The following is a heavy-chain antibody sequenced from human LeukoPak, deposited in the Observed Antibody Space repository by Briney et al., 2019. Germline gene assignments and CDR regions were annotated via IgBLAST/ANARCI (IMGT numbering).Heavy chain of an antibody. Sequence: PGGSLRLSCAASGFTFSSYEMNWVRQAPGKGLEWVSSISSSSSYIYYADSVKGRFTISRDNAKNSLYLQVNSLRAEDTAVYYCARNIAVAGTGFDYWGQGTLVTVSS. V-gene: IGHV3-21*01. CDR1: GFTFSSYE. J-gene: IGHJ4*02. CDR3: ARNIAVAGTGFDY. D-gene: IGHD6-19*01. CDR2: ISSSSSYI.